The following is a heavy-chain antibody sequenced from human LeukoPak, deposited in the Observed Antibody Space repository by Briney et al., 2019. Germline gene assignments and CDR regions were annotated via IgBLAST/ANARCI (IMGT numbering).Heavy chain of an antibody. CDR3: ARLHSSGYYDLAEYFQH. D-gene: IGHD3-22*01. CDR2: IYPGDSDT. CDR1: GYSFTSYW. J-gene: IGHJ1*01. V-gene: IGHV5-51*01. Sequence: GESLKISFKGSGYSFTSYWIGWVRQMPGKGLERMGIIYPGDSDTRYSPSFQGQVTISADKSISTAYLQWSSLKASDTAMYYCARLHSSGYYDLAEYFQHWGQGTLVTVSS.